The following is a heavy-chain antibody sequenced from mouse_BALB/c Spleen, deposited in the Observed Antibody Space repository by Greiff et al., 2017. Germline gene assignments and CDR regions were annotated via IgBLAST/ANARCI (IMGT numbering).Heavy chain of an antibody. CDR1: GYAFSSYW. V-gene: IGHV1-80*01. D-gene: IGHD1-1*01. CDR3: AGGRNYEGDY. CDR2: IYPGDGDT. Sequence: VQLQQSGAELVRPGSSVKISCKASGYAFSSYWMNWVKQRPGQGLEWIGQIYPGDGDTNYNGKFKGKATLTADKSSSTAYMQLSSLTSEDSAVYFCAGGRNYEGDYWGQGTTLTVSS. J-gene: IGHJ2*01.